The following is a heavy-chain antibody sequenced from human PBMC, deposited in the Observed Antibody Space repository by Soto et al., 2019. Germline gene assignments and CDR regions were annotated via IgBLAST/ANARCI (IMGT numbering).Heavy chain of an antibody. D-gene: IGHD6-19*01. CDR1: GFTLKDYG. Sequence: GGSLRLSCAASGFTLKDYGLSWVRQAPGGALEWVSAIRGGDSDTRYSPSFQGQVTISADKSISTAYLQWSSLKASDTAMYYCARHVSSGWWRKYDYWGQGTLVTVSS. CDR3: ARHVSSGWWRKYDY. J-gene: IGHJ4*02. V-gene: IGHV5-51*01. CDR2: IRGGDSDT.